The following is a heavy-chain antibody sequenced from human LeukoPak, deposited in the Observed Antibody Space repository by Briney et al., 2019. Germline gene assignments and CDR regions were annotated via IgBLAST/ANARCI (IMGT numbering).Heavy chain of an antibody. CDR2: IDPSDSYT. J-gene: IGHJ4*02. V-gene: IGHV5-10-1*01. Sequence: GESLKISCKGSGYSFTSYWISWVRQMPGKGLEWMGRIDPSDSYTNYSPSFQGHVTISADKSISTAYPQWSSLKASDTAMYYCARAVGVADHFDYWGQGTLVTVSS. CDR1: GYSFTSYW. CDR3: ARAVGVADHFDY. D-gene: IGHD2-15*01.